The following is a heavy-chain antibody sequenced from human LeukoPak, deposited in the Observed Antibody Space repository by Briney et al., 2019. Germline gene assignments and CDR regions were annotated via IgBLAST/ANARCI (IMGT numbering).Heavy chain of an antibody. CDR1: GYTFTDYY. J-gene: IGHJ4*02. V-gene: IGHV1-2*06. CDR3: TRGGLGELFDF. Sequence: GASVKVSCKASGYTFTDYYMHWVRQAPGQGLEWMGRINPNNGGTNYAQKFQGRVTLTRDTSSSTGYMEMNSLSSDDTAIYYCTRGGLGELFDFWGQGTLVAVSS. D-gene: IGHD3-10*01. CDR2: INPNNGGT.